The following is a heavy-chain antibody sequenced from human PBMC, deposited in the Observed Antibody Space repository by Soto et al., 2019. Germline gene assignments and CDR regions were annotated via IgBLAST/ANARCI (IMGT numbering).Heavy chain of an antibody. CDR3: ARDRKLITMVRGVSLWFDP. CDR1: GGAFSGYY. V-gene: IGHV4-34*01. Sequence: SETLSLTCAVYGGAFSGYYWSWIRQPPGKGLEWIGEINHSGSNNSNPSLKSRVTISVDTSKNQCFLKLSSMTAAGTGVYYCARDRKLITMVRGVSLWFDPWGQGTLVTVS. J-gene: IGHJ5*02. D-gene: IGHD3-10*01. CDR2: INHSGSN.